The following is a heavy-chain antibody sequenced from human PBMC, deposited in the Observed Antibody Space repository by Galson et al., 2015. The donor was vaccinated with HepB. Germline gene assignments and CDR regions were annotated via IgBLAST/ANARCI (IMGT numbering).Heavy chain of an antibody. CDR3: ARVPPERSGWWHVVVDY. V-gene: IGHV3-7*01. D-gene: IGHD6-19*01. CDR2: IKQDGSEK. Sequence: SLRLSCAASGFTFSSYGVHWVRQAPGKGLEWVANIKQDGSEKYYVDPVKGRFTISRDNAKNSLYLQMNSLGAEDTAVYYCARVPPERSGWWHVVVDYWGQGTLVTVSS. CDR1: GFTFSSYG. J-gene: IGHJ4*02.